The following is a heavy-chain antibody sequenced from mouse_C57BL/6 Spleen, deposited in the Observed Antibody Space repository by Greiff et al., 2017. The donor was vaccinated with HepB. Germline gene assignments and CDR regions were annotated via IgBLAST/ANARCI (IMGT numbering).Heavy chain of an antibody. CDR3: ARGHPYYGSSYDYAMDY. CDR1: GYTFTDYY. D-gene: IGHD1-1*01. J-gene: IGHJ4*01. V-gene: IGHV1-76*01. CDR2: IYPGSGNT. Sequence: VQLQQSGAELVRPGASVKLSCKASGYTFTDYYINWVKQRPGQGLEWIARIYPGSGNTYYNEKFKGKATLTAEKSSSTAYMQLSSLTSEDSAVYFCARGHPYYGSSYDYAMDYWGQGTSVTVSS.